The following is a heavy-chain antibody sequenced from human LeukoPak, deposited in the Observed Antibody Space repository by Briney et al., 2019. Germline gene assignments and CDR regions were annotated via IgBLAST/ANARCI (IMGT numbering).Heavy chain of an antibody. V-gene: IGHV4-34*01. CDR2: INHSGST. D-gene: IGHD2-2*02. J-gene: IGHJ4*02. Sequence: SETLSLTCAVYGGSFSGYYWSWIRQPPGKGLEWIGEINHSGSTNYNPSLKSRVTISVDTSKNQFSLKLSSVTAADTAVYYCARGTRYCSSTSCYTRKQYYFDYWGQGTLVTVSS. CDR1: GGSFSGYY. CDR3: ARGTRYCSSTSCYTRKQYYFDY.